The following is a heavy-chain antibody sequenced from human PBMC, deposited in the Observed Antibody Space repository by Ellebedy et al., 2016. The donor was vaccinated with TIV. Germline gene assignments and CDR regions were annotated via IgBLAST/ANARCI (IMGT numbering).Heavy chain of an antibody. V-gene: IGHV3-72*01. Sequence: PGGSLRLSCAASGFIFSDHYMDWVRQAPGKGLGWVGFIRSKTYGGTTEYATSVKGRFIISRDDPDNSLYLQMNSLKTEDTAVYYCVRGSRLLDYWGQGTLVTVSS. D-gene: IGHD2-21*02. J-gene: IGHJ4*02. CDR1: GFIFSDHY. CDR3: VRGSRLLDY. CDR2: IRSKTYGGTT.